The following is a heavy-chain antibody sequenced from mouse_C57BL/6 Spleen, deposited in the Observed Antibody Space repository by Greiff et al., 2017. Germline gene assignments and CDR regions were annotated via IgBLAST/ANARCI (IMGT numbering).Heavy chain of an antibody. D-gene: IGHD1-1*01. CDR1: GYTFTSYW. Sequence: VQLQQPGAELVKPGASVKLSCKASGYTFTSYWMHWVKQRPGQGLEWIGMIHPNSGSTNYNEKFKSKATLTVDKSSSTAYMQLSSLTSEDSAVYYCARSFNYYGSPAAMDYGGQGTSVTVSS. V-gene: IGHV1-64*01. J-gene: IGHJ4*01. CDR3: ARSFNYYGSPAAMDY. CDR2: IHPNSGST.